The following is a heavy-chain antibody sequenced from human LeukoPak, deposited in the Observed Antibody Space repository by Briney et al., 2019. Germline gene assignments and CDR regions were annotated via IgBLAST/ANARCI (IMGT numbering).Heavy chain of an antibody. CDR2: FDPEDGET. Sequence: ASVKVSCKVSGYTLTELSMHWVRQAPGKGLEWMGGFDPEDGETIYAQKFQGRVTMTEDTSTDTACMELSSLRSEDTAVYYCATSDLASFMVRGAEDTPAFDYWGQGTLVTVSS. V-gene: IGHV1-24*01. CDR1: GYTLTELS. J-gene: IGHJ4*02. CDR3: ATSDLASFMVRGAEDTPAFDY. D-gene: IGHD3-10*01.